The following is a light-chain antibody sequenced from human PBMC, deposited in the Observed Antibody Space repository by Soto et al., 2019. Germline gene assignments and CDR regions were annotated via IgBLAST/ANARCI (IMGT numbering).Light chain of an antibody. CDR1: SSDIGGYNY. J-gene: IGLJ1*01. CDR2: DVN. Sequence: QSALTQPASVSGSPGQSITISCTGTSSDIGGYNYVSWYQQHPGKAPKLMIYDVNNRPSGVSDRFSGSKSGNTASLTISGFQAEDEADYFCSSYTSSSTLYVFGAGTKLTVL. V-gene: IGLV2-14*01. CDR3: SSYTSSSTLYV.